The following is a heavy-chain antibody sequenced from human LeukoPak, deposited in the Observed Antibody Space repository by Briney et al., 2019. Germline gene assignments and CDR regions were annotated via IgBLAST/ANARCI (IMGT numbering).Heavy chain of an antibody. CDR1: GGSISSSS. CDR2: ISYDGSNK. Sequence: LSLTCTVSGGSISSSSYYWGWIRQPPGKGLEWVAVISYDGSNKYYADSVKGRFTISRDNSKNTLYLQMNSLRAEDTAVYYYAREEEYYYDSSGTSHAFDIWGQGTMVTVSS. CDR3: AREEEYYYDSSGTSHAFDI. V-gene: IGHV3-30-3*01. D-gene: IGHD3-22*01. J-gene: IGHJ3*02.